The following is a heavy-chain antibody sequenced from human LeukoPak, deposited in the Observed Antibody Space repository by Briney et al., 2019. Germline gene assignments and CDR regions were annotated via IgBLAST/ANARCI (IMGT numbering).Heavy chain of an antibody. V-gene: IGHV4-31*11. Sequence: SETLSLTCAVYGGSFSGYYWSWIRQHPGKGLEWIGYIYYSGSTYYNPSLKSRVTISVDTSKNQFSLKLSSVTAADTAVYYCARTTYYDFWSGHGAYYFDYWGQGTLVTVSS. CDR3: ARTTYYDFWSGHGAYYFDY. D-gene: IGHD3-3*01. J-gene: IGHJ4*02. CDR1: GGSFSGYY. CDR2: IYYSGST.